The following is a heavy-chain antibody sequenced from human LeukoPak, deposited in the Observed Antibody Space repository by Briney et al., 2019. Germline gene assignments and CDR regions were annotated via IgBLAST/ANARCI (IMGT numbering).Heavy chain of an antibody. CDR3: ARASDIASSHDY. V-gene: IGHV1-18*01. CDR2: ISAYNGNT. Sequence: ASVKVSCKASGYTFTSYGISWVRQAPGQGLEWMGWISAYNGNTNYAQKLQGRVTMTTDTSTSTACMELRSLRSDDTAVYYCARASDIASSHDYWGQGTLVTVSS. J-gene: IGHJ4*02. D-gene: IGHD5/OR15-5a*01. CDR1: GYTFTSYG.